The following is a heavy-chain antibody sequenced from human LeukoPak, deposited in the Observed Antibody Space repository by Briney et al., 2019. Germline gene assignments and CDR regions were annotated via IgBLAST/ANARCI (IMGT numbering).Heavy chain of an antibody. V-gene: IGHV1-18*01. CDR2: ISTYNGNT. J-gene: IGHJ5*02. Sequence: PMASVKVSCTASGYTFTSYGIAWVRQAPGQGLEWMGWISTYNGNTDYAQKLQGRVTMTTDTSTSTAYMELRSLRSDDTAVYYCAREGATKFDPWGQGTLVTVSS. CDR1: GYTFTSYG. D-gene: IGHD1-26*01. CDR3: AREGATKFDP.